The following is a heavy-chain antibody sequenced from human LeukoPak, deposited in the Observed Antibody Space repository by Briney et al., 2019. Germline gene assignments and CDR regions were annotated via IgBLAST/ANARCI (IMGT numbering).Heavy chain of an antibody. J-gene: IGHJ5*02. CDR2: ISAYNGNT. CDR1: GYTFTSYG. CDR3: ARGTAAGFNWFDP. V-gene: IGHV1-18*01. Sequence: GASVKVSCKASGYTFTSYGISWVRQAPGQGLEWMGWISAYNGNTNYAQKLQGRVTITADESTSTAYMELSSLRSEDTAVYYCARGTAAGFNWFDPWGQGTLVTVSS. D-gene: IGHD6-25*01.